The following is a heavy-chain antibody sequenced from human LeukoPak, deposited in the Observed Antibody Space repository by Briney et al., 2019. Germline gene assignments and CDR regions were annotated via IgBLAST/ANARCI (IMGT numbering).Heavy chain of an antibody. J-gene: IGHJ4*02. D-gene: IGHD2-8*01. Sequence: GGSLRLSCAASGFTFSSYWMSWVRQAPGKGLEWVANIKQDGSEKYYVDSVKGRFTISRDNAKNSLYLQMNSLRAEDTAVYYCARSYCTNGVCYPIFDYWGQGTLVTVSS. CDR2: IKQDGSEK. CDR3: ARSYCTNGVCYPIFDY. V-gene: IGHV3-7*01. CDR1: GFTFSSYW.